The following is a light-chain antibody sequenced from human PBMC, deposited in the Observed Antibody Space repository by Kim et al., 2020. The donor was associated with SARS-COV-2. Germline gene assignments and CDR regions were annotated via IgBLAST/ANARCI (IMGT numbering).Light chain of an antibody. CDR1: NIGSQT. CDR2: YDS. V-gene: IGLV3-21*04. J-gene: IGLJ2*01. CDR3: QVWDSSSDHVV. Sequence: APGKTATITCGGNNIGSQTVHWYQQKPGQAPVLVIYYDSGRPSGIADRFSGSNSGNTATLTISRVEAGDEADYYCQVWDSSSDHVVFGGGTKLTVL.